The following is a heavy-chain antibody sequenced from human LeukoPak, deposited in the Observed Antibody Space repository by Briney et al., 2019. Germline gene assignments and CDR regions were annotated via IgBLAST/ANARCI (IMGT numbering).Heavy chain of an antibody. D-gene: IGHD6-13*01. CDR3: ARDHHSSSWYYFDY. CDR1: GFTFRTYG. Sequence: PGGSLRLSCAASGFTFRTYGMSWVRQAPGKGLEWVANIKKDGSEKYYVDSVKGRFTISRDNSKNTLYLQMNSLRAEDTAVYYCARDHHSSSWYYFDYWGQGTLVTVSS. CDR2: IKKDGSEK. J-gene: IGHJ4*02. V-gene: IGHV3-7*01.